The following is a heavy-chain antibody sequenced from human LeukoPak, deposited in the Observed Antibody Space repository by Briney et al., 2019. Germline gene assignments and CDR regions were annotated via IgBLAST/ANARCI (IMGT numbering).Heavy chain of an antibody. CDR2: RKQDGSGK. CDR1: GFTFSSFG. J-gene: IGHJ6*02. CDR3: ARDGCSSTSGLDYYYYGMDV. V-gene: IGHV3-7*01. D-gene: IGHD2-2*01. Sequence: GGSLRLSCAASGFTFSSFGLSGVRQPTGKGLDWMANRKQDGSGKYFVDSVKGRFTTARDNAKNSLYLQMNSLRAEDTAVYYCARDGCSSTSGLDYYYYGMDVWGQGTTVTVSS.